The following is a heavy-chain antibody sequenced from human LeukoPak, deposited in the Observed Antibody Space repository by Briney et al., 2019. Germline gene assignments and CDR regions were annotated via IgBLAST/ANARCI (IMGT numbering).Heavy chain of an antibody. CDR2: INHSGST. V-gene: IGHV4-34*01. CDR1: GGSFSGYY. CDR3: ARRGGSYYYYYYMDV. D-gene: IGHD1-26*01. Sequence: NASETLSLTCAVYGGSFSGYYWSWIRQPPGKGLEWIGEINHSGSTNYNPSLKSRVTISVDTSKNQFSLKLSSVTAADTAVYYCARRGGSYYYYYYMDVWGKGTTVTVSS. J-gene: IGHJ6*03.